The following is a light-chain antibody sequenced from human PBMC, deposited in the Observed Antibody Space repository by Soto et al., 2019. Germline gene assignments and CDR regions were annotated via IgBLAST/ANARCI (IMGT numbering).Light chain of an antibody. Sequence: QSVLTQPPSASGTPGQRVTISCSGSGSNIGSHTVSWYQQLPGTAPNLLIYSNNQRPSGVPDRFSGSKFGASASLAISGLQSEDEADYYCAAWDDRLDGPVFGGGTKLTVL. V-gene: IGLV1-44*01. CDR1: GSNIGSHT. CDR2: SNN. CDR3: AAWDDRLDGPV. J-gene: IGLJ3*02.